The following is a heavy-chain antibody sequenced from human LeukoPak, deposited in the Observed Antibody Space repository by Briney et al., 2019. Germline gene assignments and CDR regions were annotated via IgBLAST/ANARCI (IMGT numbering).Heavy chain of an antibody. CDR1: GGSISSSN. V-gene: IGHV3-23*01. J-gene: IGHJ4*02. CDR3: AKRRATGVAGYIDY. D-gene: IGHD6-19*01. Sequence: PSETLSLTCAVSGGSISSSNWWSWVRQAPGKGLEWVSAISGSGGSTYYADSVKGRFTISRDNSKNTLYLQMNSLRAEDTAVYYCAKRRATGVAGYIDYWGQGTLVTVSS. CDR2: ISGSGGST.